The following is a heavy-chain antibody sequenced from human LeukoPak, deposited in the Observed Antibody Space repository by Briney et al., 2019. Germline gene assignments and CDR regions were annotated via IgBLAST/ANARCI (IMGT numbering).Heavy chain of an antibody. CDR2: ISYDGSNK. CDR1: GFTFSSYW. CDR3: ARDISDSSGCPDH. Sequence: GGSLRLSCAASGFTFSSYWMTWVRQAPGKGLEWVAVISYDGSNKYYADSVKGRFTISRDNSKNTLYLQMNSLRAEDTAVYYCARDISDSSGCPDHWGQGTLVTVSS. V-gene: IGHV3-30*03. J-gene: IGHJ5*02. D-gene: IGHD6-19*01.